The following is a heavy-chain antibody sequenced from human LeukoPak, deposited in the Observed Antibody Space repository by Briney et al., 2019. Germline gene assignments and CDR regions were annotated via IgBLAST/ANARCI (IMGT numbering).Heavy chain of an antibody. CDR3: AKYSGIYDAFDI. J-gene: IGHJ3*02. CDR1: GFTFSTYG. V-gene: IGHV3-33*03. CDR2: IWYDGSNH. Sequence: PGGSLRLSCAASGFTFSTYGMHWVRQAPGKGLEWVALIWYDGSNHYYADSVKGRFIISRDNSKNTLYLQMNSLRAEDTAIYYCAKYSGIYDAFDIWGQGTMVTVSS. D-gene: IGHD1-26*01.